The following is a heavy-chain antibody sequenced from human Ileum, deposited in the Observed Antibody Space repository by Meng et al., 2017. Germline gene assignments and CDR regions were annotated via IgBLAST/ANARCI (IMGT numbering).Heavy chain of an antibody. Sequence: SLKISCAASGFTFSTYAMNWFRQAPGKGLEWVAIISSDGRIIHYADSVKGRFTVSRDISKNTFYLRLNSLTTDDTAVYSCARGAIAGTAYEEYCQHWGQGTLVTVSS. CDR3: ARGAIAGTAYEEYCQH. D-gene: IGHD2-21*01. CDR2: ISSDGRII. V-gene: IGHV3-30*04. J-gene: IGHJ1*01. CDR1: GFTFSTYA.